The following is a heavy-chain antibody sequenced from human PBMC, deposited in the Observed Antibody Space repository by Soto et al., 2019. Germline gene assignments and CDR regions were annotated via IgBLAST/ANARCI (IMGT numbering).Heavy chain of an antibody. J-gene: IGHJ4*02. Sequence: GGSLRLSCAASGFTFSSHSMNWVRQAPGKGLEWVSSISSSSSYIYYADSVKGRFTISRDNAKNSLYLQMNSLRAEDTAVYYWARDRVAAPYYFDCWGQGTLFTVS. CDR2: ISSSSSYI. D-gene: IGHD2-15*01. CDR1: GFTFSSHS. CDR3: ARDRVAAPYYFDC. V-gene: IGHV3-21*01.